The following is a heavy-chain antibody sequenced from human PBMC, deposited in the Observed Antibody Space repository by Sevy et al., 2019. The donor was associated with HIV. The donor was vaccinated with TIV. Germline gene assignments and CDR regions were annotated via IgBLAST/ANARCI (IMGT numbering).Heavy chain of an antibody. CDR3: AKDRIAAAGTYYYCGIDV. V-gene: IGHV3-30*02. Sequence: GGSLRLSCAASGFTFSSYGMHWVRQAPGKGLEWVAFIRYDGSNKYYADSVKGRFATSRDNSKNTLYQQMNSLRAEDTAVYYGAKDRIAAAGTYYYCGIDVWGQGTTVTVSS. CDR2: IRYDGSNK. CDR1: GFTFSSYG. J-gene: IGHJ6*02. D-gene: IGHD6-13*01.